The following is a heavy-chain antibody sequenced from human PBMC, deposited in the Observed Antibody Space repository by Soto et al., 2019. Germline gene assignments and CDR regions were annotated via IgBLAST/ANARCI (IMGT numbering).Heavy chain of an antibody. V-gene: IGHV4-59*08. J-gene: IGHJ6*02. CDR2: IYYNGYT. CDR3: TRHPPIARFENGLDV. Sequence: QVQLQESGPGLVKPSETLSLTCSVSGGSISGYYWSWIRQPPGKGLEWIGYIYYNGYTIYSPSLKRRVTISVETSKNQFSLKLTSVTAADTAMYYCTRHPPIARFENGLDVWGQGTTVTVSS. CDR1: GGSISGYY. D-gene: IGHD2-21*01.